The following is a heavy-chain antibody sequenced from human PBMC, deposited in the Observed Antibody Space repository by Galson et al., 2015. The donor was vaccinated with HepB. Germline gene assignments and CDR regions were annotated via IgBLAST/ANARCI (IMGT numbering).Heavy chain of an antibody. CDR3: ATDWGLGV. J-gene: IGHJ6*02. V-gene: IGHV3-30*04. Sequence: SLRLSRAAPRFLFDVAAMYWLRPAPDKGLEFVAATSYDPNTTHYAHPATRRSTIPSATSKNTLYLHMNSLRLEDTGLYYCATDWGLGVWGQGTTVTVSS. CDR2: TSYDPNTT. CDR1: RFLFDVAA. D-gene: IGHD3/OR15-3a*01.